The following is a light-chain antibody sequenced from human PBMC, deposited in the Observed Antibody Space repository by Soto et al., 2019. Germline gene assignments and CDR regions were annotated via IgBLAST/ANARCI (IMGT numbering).Light chain of an antibody. V-gene: IGKV3-20*01. CDR1: QSVSSRY. CDR2: GAS. CDR3: QQYGSSPPYT. Sequence: EIVLTQSPATLSLSPGERATLSCRASQSVSSRYLAWYQQKPGQAPSLLIYGASSRATGIPDRFSGGGSGTDFTLTISRLEPEDFAVYYCQQYGSSPPYTFGQGTKLEIK. J-gene: IGKJ2*01.